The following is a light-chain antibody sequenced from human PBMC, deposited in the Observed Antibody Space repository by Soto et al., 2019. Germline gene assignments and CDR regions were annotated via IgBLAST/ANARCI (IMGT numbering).Light chain of an antibody. CDR2: DVS. Sequence: QSALTQPASVSGSPGQSITISCTGTSSDVGGYNYVSWYQQHPGKAPKLMIYDVSARPSGVSNRFSGSKSGNTASLTISGLQADDEADYYCSSYTSINTLDVVFGGGTQLTVL. V-gene: IGLV2-14*01. CDR1: SSDVGGYNY. CDR3: SSYTSINTLDVV. J-gene: IGLJ2*01.